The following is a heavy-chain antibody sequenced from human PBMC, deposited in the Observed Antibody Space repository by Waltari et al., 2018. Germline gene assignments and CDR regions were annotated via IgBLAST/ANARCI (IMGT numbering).Heavy chain of an antibody. V-gene: IGHV1-2*02. CDR2: INPNSGAR. J-gene: IGHJ4*02. CDR3: ARGVNYFGSGLLFDF. D-gene: IGHD3-10*01. Sequence: QVQLVQSGAEVKKPGASVKVSCKTSGYSFTASYIHWVRQAPGQGLEWMGWINPNSGARRLAQKFQGRVTMTTDAPINTAYMEMNRPTSDDTAIYYCARGVNYFGSGLLFDFWGQGALVSVSS. CDR1: GYSFTASY.